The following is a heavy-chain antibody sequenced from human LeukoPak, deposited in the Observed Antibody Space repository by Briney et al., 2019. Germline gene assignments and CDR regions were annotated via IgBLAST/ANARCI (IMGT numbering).Heavy chain of an antibody. CDR2: IKQDGSEK. J-gene: IGHJ4*02. Sequence: SGGSLRLSCAASGFTFSSYWMSWVRQAPGKGLEWVANIKQDGSEKYYVDSVKGRFTISRDNAKNSLYLQMNSLRGEDTAVYYCASLSHYYDFWSGIDYWGQGTLVTVSS. CDR3: ASLSHYYDFWSGIDY. CDR1: GFTFSSYW. V-gene: IGHV3-7*01. D-gene: IGHD3-3*01.